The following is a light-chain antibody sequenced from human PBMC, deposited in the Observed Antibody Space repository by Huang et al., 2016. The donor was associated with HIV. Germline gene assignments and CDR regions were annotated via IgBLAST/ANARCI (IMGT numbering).Light chain of an antibody. CDR2: TVS. Sequence: DIQMPQSPPSLSASVGDRVTLPCRADQNITKSLNWDQQKPGKAPELLIYTVSTLESGVPSRFSGSGSGSRCTHNIGNLQPEDCATYYCQQSFSVPRTFG. V-gene: IGKV1-39*01. CDR1: QNITKS. CDR3: QQSFSVPRT. J-gene: IGKJ1*01.